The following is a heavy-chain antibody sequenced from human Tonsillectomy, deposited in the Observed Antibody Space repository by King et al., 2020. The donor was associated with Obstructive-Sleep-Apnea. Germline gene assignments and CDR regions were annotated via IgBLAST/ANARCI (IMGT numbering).Heavy chain of an antibody. CDR1: GGSISSSNW. J-gene: IGHJ4*02. CDR2: IFHSWTT. Sequence: VQLQESGPGLVKPSGTLSLTCAVSGGSISSSNWWSCVRQPPGKGLEWSGVIFHSWTTHYHPSRKSRVTISVDKSKNQFSLKLSSVTAADTAVYYCARDSSGYSYEDYWGQGTLVTVSS. CDR3: ARDSSGYSYEDY. D-gene: IGHD5-18*01. V-gene: IGHV4-4*02.